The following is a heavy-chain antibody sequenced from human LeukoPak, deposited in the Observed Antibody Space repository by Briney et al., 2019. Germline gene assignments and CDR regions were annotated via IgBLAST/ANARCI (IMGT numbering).Heavy chain of an antibody. V-gene: IGHV2-70*11. J-gene: IGHJ4*02. D-gene: IGHD6-19*01. CDR1: GFSLSTSGMC. CDR2: IDWDDDK. Sequence: SGPTLLNPTQTLTLTCTFSGFSLSTSGMCVSWIRQPPGKALEWLARIDWDDDKYYSTSLKTRLTISKDTSKHQVVLTMTNMDPVDTATYYCARIRDSSGWGYYFDYWGQGTLVTVSS. CDR3: ARIRDSSGWGYYFDY.